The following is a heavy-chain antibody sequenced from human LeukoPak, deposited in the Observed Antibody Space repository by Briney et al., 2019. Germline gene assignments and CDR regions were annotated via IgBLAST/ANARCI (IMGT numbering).Heavy chain of an antibody. J-gene: IGHJ4*02. CDR3: AKESVLRFLEWLVPFDY. CDR1: GFTFSSYS. Sequence: GGSLRLSYAASGFTFSSYSMSWVRQAPGKGLEWVSAISGSGGSTYYADSVKGRFTISRDNSKNTLYLQMNSLRAEDTAVYYCAKESVLRFLEWLVPFDYWGQGTLVTVSS. V-gene: IGHV3-23*01. CDR2: ISGSGGST. D-gene: IGHD3-3*01.